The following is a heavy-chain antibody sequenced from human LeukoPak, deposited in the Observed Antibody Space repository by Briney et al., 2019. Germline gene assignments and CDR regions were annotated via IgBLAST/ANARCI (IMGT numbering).Heavy chain of an antibody. CDR1: GGSISSYY. Sequence: SETLSLTCTVSGGSISSYYWSWIRQPPGKGLEWIGYIYYSGSTNYNPSLKSRVTISVDTSKNQFSLKLSSVTAADTAVYYCATSIAARPGTRYYYYYYYMDVSRKGTTVTVSS. V-gene: IGHV4-59*01. CDR3: ATSIAARPGTRYYYYYYYMDV. D-gene: IGHD6-6*01. CDR2: IYYSGST. J-gene: IGHJ6*03.